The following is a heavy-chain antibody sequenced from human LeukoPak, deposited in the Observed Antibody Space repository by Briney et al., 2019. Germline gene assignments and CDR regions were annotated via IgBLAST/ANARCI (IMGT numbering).Heavy chain of an antibody. D-gene: IGHD6-19*01. Sequence: GASVKVSCKASGYTFTGYYMHWVRQAPGQGLEWMGWINPNSGGTNYAQKFQGRGTMTRDTSISTAYMELSRLRSDDTAVYYCARDLVGWLDGGHWFDPWGQGTLVTASS. CDR3: ARDLVGWLDGGHWFDP. V-gene: IGHV1-2*02. CDR1: GYTFTGYY. J-gene: IGHJ5*02. CDR2: INPNSGGT.